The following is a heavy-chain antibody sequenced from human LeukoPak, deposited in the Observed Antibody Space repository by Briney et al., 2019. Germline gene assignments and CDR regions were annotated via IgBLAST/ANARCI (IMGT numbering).Heavy chain of an antibody. CDR2: ISGSGSYI. CDR3: ARGGNIVATIPAS. CDR1: GFTFSSHS. Sequence: PGGSLRLSCAASGFTFSSHSMNWVRQAPGKGLEWVSSISGSGSYIFYADSLKGRFTISRDNAKNSLYLQMNSLRVEDTAVYYCARGGNIVATIPASWGQGTLVTVSS. J-gene: IGHJ5*02. V-gene: IGHV3-21*06. D-gene: IGHD5-12*01.